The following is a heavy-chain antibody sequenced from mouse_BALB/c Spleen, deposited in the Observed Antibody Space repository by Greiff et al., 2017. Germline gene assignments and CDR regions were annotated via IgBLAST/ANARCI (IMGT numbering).Heavy chain of an antibody. V-gene: IGHV1-69*02. Sequence: VQLQQPGAELVRPGASVKLSCKASGYTFTSYWINWVKQRPGQGLEWIGNIYPSDSYTNYNQKFKDKATLTVDKSSSTAYMQLSSPTSEDSAVYYCTRGGLLRNWYFDVWGAGTTVTVAS. D-gene: IGHD1-1*01. CDR1: GYTFTSYW. CDR2: IYPSDSYT. J-gene: IGHJ1*01. CDR3: TRGGLLRNWYFDV.